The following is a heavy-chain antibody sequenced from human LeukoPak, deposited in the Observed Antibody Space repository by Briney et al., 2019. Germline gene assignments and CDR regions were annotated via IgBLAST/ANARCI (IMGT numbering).Heavy chain of an antibody. CDR3: ARDGADYYDSSGYYPPPAGWFDP. CDR1: GYTFTSYG. D-gene: IGHD3-22*01. Sequence: ASVKVSCKASGYTFTSYGISWVRQAPGQGLEWMGWISAYNGNTNYAQKLQGRVTMTTDTSTSTAYMELRSLRSDDTAVYYCARDGADYYDSSGYYPPPAGWFDPWGQGTLVTVSS. CDR2: ISAYNGNT. V-gene: IGHV1-18*01. J-gene: IGHJ5*02.